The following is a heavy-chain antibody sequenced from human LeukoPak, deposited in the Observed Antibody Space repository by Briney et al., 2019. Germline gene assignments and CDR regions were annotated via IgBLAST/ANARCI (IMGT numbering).Heavy chain of an antibody. J-gene: IGHJ4*02. Sequence: GGSLRLSCAASGFMFSGYAMNWVRQAPGKGLEWVSTISFSGFRTYYADSVEGRFTISRDNSKNTVYLQMSGLRAEDTAVYYCARVTEYCSGGSCYTGDHWGQGTPVTVSS. CDR1: GFMFSGYA. D-gene: IGHD2-15*01. V-gene: IGHV3-23*01. CDR3: ARVTEYCSGGSCYTGDH. CDR2: ISFSGFRT.